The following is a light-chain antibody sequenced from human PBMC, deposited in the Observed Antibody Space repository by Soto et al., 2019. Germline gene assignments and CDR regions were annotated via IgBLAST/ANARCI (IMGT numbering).Light chain of an antibody. J-gene: IGKJ3*01. V-gene: IGKV3-15*01. CDR2: GAS. CDR3: QQYNNWPFT. Sequence: EIVMTQSPATLSVSPGERATLSCRASQSVSSNLAWYQQKPGQAPRLLIYGASTRATGIQARFSGSGSGTEFTLTISSLQSEDFAVYYCQQYNNWPFTFGPGTNVDIK. CDR1: QSVSSN.